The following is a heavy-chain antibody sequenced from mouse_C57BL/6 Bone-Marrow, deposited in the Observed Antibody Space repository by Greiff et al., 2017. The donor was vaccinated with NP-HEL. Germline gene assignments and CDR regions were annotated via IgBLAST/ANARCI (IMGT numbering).Heavy chain of an antibody. V-gene: IGHV1-69*01. CDR1: GYTFTSYW. J-gene: IGHJ3*01. CDR2: IDPSDSYT. Sequence: QVQLQQPGAELVMPGASVKLSCKASGYTFTSYWMHWVKQRPGQGLEWIGEIDPSDSYTNYNQKFKGKSTLTVDKSSSTAYMQLSSLTSEDSAVYYCARPNWDVLFAYWGQGTLVTVSA. CDR3: ARPNWDVLFAY. D-gene: IGHD4-1*01.